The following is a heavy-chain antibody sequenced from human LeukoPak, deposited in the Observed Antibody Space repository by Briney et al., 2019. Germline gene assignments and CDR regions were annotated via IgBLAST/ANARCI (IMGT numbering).Heavy chain of an antibody. CDR2: ISYDGSNK. CDR3: AKAPTTRIAAAGSSGDY. CDR1: GFTFSSYG. Sequence: PGRSLRLSCEASGFTFSSYGMHWVRQAPGKGLEWVAVISYDGSNKYYADSVKGRFTISRDNSKNTLYLQMNSLRAEDTAVYYCAKAPTTRIAAAGSSGDYWGQGTLVTVSS. D-gene: IGHD6-13*01. J-gene: IGHJ4*02. V-gene: IGHV3-30*18.